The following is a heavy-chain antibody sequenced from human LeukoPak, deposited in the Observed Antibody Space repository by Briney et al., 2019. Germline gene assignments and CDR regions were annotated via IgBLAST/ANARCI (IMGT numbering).Heavy chain of an antibody. V-gene: IGHV1-69*05. CDR1: GGTFSSYA. D-gene: IGHD5-24*01. J-gene: IGHJ3*02. CDR2: IIPIFGTA. Sequence: SVKVSCKASGGTFSSYAISWVRQAPGQGLEWMGRIIPIFGTANYAQKFQGRVTITTDESTSTAYMELSSLRSENTAVYYCAKAQDGYNLGAFDILGQGTMVTVSS. CDR3: AKAQDGYNLGAFDI.